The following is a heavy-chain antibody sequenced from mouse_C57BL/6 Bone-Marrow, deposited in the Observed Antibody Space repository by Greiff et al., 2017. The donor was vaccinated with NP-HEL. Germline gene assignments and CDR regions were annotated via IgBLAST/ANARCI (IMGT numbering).Heavy chain of an antibody. CDR3: ARRRLDSSGLYYAMDY. V-gene: IGHV2-9-1*01. CDR1: GFSLTSYA. J-gene: IGHJ4*01. CDR2: IWPGGGT. Sequence: QVTLKESGPGLVAPSQSLSITCTVSGFSLTSYAISWVRQPPGKGLEWLGVIWPGGGTNYNSALKSRLSISKDNSKSQVFLKMNSLQTDDTARYYCARRRLDSSGLYYAMDYWGQGTSVTVSS. D-gene: IGHD3-2*02.